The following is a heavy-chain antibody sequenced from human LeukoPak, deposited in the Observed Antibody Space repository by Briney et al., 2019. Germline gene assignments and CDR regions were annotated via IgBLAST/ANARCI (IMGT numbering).Heavy chain of an antibody. CDR2: IYHSGST. CDR1: GGSFSGYY. V-gene: IGHV4-38-2*02. Sequence: SETLSLTCAVYGGSFSGYYWGWIRQPPGKGLEWIGSIYHSGSTYYNPSLKSRVTISVDTSKNQFSLKLSSVTAADTAVYYCARDATRGIAAAGPPFDPWGQGTLVTVSS. J-gene: IGHJ5*02. D-gene: IGHD6-13*01. CDR3: ARDATRGIAAAGPPFDP.